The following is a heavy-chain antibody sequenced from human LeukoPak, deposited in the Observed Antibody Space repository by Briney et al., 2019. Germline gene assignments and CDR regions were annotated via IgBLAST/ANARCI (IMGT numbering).Heavy chain of an antibody. CDR2: ITNSGYTM. Sequence: GGSLRLSCAAAGFTFDDYFMGWVRQAPGKGLEWVSYITNSGYTMYYADSVRGRFTISKDNAKNSLYLHMSGLRAEDTAVYYCARSRARIAAAVHYFDYWGQGTPVTASS. J-gene: IGHJ4*02. CDR1: GFTFDDYF. V-gene: IGHV3-11*01. D-gene: IGHD6-13*01. CDR3: ARSRARIAAAVHYFDY.